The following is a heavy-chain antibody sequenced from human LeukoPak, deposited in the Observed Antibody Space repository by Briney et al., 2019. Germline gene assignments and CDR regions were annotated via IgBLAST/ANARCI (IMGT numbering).Heavy chain of an antibody. Sequence: GGSLRLSCAASGFTFRNHGMHWVRLAPGKGLEWVAFIRYDGSIKYYVDSVKGRFTVSRDNSKNTLYLQMNSLRPEDTAVYYCAKDVNVGGDYFDYWGQGTLVTVSS. CDR2: IRYDGSIK. J-gene: IGHJ4*02. CDR1: GFTFRNHG. D-gene: IGHD3-10*01. V-gene: IGHV3-30*02. CDR3: AKDVNVGGDYFDY.